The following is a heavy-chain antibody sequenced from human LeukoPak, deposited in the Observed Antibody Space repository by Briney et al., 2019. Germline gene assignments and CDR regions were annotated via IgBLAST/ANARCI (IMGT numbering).Heavy chain of an antibody. J-gene: IGHJ4*02. CDR2: IYYSGST. Sequence: PAETLSLTCTLSGGPISNYQWSWIRQPPGKGLEWIGYIYYSGSTNYNPSLKSRVTISVDTSKNQFSLKLSSVTAADTAVYYCATTTIRLGYWGQGTLVTVSS. CDR1: GGPISNYQ. V-gene: IGHV4-59*12. D-gene: IGHD1-26*01. CDR3: ATTTIRLGY.